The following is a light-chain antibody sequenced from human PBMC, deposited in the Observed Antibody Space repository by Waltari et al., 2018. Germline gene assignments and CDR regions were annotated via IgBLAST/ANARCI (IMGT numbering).Light chain of an antibody. CDR3: QHYVNLPVT. CDR2: AAS. Sequence: EIVLTQSPGTLSLSPGERATPSCRASQIVSRALAWYQQKPGQAPRLLTYAASTRATGLPDRFSGSGSGTDFSLTISRLDPEDFAVYYCQHYVNLPVTFGQGTKVEI. V-gene: IGKV3-20*01. J-gene: IGKJ1*01. CDR1: QIVSRA.